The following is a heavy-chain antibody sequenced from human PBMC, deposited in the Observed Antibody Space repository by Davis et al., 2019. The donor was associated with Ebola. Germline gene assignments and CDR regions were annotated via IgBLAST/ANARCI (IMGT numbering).Heavy chain of an antibody. CDR2: ISYDGSNK. D-gene: IGHD3-3*01. V-gene: IGHV3-30*18. Sequence: GESLKISCAASGFTFSSYGMHWVRQAPGKGLEWVAVISYDGSNKYYADSVKGRFTISRDNSKNTLYLQINSLRAEDTAVYYCAKLLSITIFGAPSHWGQGTLVTVSS. CDR3: AKLLSITIFGAPSH. J-gene: IGHJ4*02. CDR1: GFTFSSYG.